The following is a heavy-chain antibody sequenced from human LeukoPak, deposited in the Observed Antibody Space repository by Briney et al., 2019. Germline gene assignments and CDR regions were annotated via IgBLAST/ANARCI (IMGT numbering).Heavy chain of an antibody. CDR1: GFTVSSNY. Sequence: GGSLRLSCAASGFTVSSNYMSWVRQAPGKGLEWVSVIYSGGSTYYADSVKGRFTISRDNSKNTLYLQMNSLRAEDTAVYYCARVASTIFGVVFDYWGQGTLATVSS. J-gene: IGHJ4*02. D-gene: IGHD3-3*01. V-gene: IGHV3-66*02. CDR3: ARVASTIFGVVFDY. CDR2: IYSGGST.